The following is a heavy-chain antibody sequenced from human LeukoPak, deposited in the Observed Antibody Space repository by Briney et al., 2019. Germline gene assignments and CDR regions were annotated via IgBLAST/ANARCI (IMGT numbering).Heavy chain of an antibody. Sequence: ASVKVSCKASGGIFCSYTVTWVRQAPGQGLEWMGGIIPIFGTPNYAQKFQGRVTFTTDESTSTAYMELSSLRSEDTAIYYCASGYVPLYYYYYMDVWGKGTTVTVSS. J-gene: IGHJ6*03. CDR1: GGIFCSYT. CDR3: ASGYVPLYYYYYMDV. V-gene: IGHV1-69*05. CDR2: IIPIFGTP. D-gene: IGHD3-16*01.